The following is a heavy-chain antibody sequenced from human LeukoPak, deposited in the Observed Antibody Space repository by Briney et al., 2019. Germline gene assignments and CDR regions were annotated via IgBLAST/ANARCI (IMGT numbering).Heavy chain of an antibody. V-gene: IGHV3-49*04. CDR1: GFTLSSNS. CDR3: TRGRSWFDP. CDR2: IRSKAYGGTT. J-gene: IGHJ5*02. Sequence: GGSLRLSCTVSGFTLSSNSMSWVRQAPGKGLEWVGFIRSKAYGGTTEYAASVKGRFTISRDDSKTIAYQQMNSLKIEDTAVYYCTRGRSWFDPWGQGTLVTVSS.